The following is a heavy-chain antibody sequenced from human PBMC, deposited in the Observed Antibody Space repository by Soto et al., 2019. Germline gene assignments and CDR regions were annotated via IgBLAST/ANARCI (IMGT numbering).Heavy chain of an antibody. D-gene: IGHD5-12*01. CDR2: ISAYNGNR. CDR3: ATDLGGFPDY. J-gene: IGHJ4*02. CDR1: GYSFTSYG. Sequence: QVQLVQSGAEVKKPGASVKVSCKASGYSFTSYGISWVRQAPGQGLEWMGWISAYNGNRKDAQKFQGRVTMTTDTSTSTAYMELRSVRSDDTAVYYCATDLGGFPDYWGQGTLFTVSS. V-gene: IGHV1-18*01.